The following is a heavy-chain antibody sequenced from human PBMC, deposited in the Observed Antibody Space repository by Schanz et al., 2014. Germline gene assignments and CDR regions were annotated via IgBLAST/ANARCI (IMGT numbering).Heavy chain of an antibody. CDR2: IIPILGIA. Sequence: QVQLVQSGAEVKKPGSSVKVSCKASGGTFSTYTISWVRQAPGQGLEWMGRIIPILGIANYAQKFQGRVTITTDKATFTAYMDVSSLRSEDAAVYYYASSGAGYSSSWDFGYWGQGTLXTVSS. V-gene: IGHV1-69*02. D-gene: IGHD6-13*01. CDR3: ASSGAGYSSSWDFGY. J-gene: IGHJ4*02. CDR1: GGTFSTYT.